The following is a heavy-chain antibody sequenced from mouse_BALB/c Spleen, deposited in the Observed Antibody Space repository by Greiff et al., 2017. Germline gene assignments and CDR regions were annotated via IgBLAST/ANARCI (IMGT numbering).Heavy chain of an antibody. CDR1: GYTFTDYE. CDR3: TRWRRYDYDRDYYYAMDY. J-gene: IGHJ4*01. D-gene: IGHD2-4*01. Sequence: QVQLQQSGAELVRPGASVTLSCKASGYTFTDYEMHWVKQTPVHGLEWIGAIDPETGGTAYNQKFKGKATLTADKSSSTAYMELRSLTSEDSAVYYCTRWRRYDYDRDYYYAMDYWGQGTSVTVSS. V-gene: IGHV1-15*01. CDR2: IDPETGGT.